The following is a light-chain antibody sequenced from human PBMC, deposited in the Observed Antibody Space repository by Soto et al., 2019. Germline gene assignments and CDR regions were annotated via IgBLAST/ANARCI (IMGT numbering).Light chain of an antibody. CDR2: EVS. CDR1: SSDVGGYNS. CDR3: SSYTSTSNV. Sequence: QSVLTQPASVSGSPGQSITVSCTGTSSDVGGYNSVSWYQQHPGKPPKLIIYEVSNRPSGVSDRFSGSKSGNTASLTISGLQAGDEADYYCSSYTSTSNVFGTGTKVTVL. J-gene: IGLJ1*01. V-gene: IGLV2-14*03.